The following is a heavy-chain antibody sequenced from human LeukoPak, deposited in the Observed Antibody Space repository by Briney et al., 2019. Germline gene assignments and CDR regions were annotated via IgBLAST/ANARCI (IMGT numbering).Heavy chain of an antibody. J-gene: IGHJ5*02. CDR1: GYSSTGYY. V-gene: IGHV1-2*02. CDR2: INPNSGGT. D-gene: IGHD3-10*01. Sequence: ASVKVSCKASGYSSTGYYMHWVRQAPGQGLEWMGWINPNSGGTNYAQKFQGRVTMTRDTSISTAYMELSRLRSDDTAVYYCTRGKDFGYNWFDPWGQGTLVTVSS. CDR3: TRGKDFGYNWFDP.